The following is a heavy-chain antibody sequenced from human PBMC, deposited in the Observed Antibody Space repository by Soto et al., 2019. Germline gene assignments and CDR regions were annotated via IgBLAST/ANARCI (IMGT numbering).Heavy chain of an antibody. CDR2: IDPSDSYI. V-gene: IGHV5-10-1*01. J-gene: IGHJ6*02. CDR1: GYSFTSYW. CDR3: ERLNKLQPSYGMDV. Sequence: RGDSLKISCKASGYSFTSYWISWVRQMPGKGLEWMGRIDPSDSYIDYSPSFQGHVTIAVDKSTTTAYLQWSRLKASDTAIYYCERLNKLQPSYGMDVWVQGTTVTVSS.